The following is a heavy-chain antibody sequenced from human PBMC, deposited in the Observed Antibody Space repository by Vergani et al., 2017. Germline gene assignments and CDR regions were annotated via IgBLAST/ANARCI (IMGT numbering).Heavy chain of an antibody. J-gene: IGHJ1*01. CDR1: GFTFRIYG. CDR2: IRYDGTKR. D-gene: IGHD3-22*01. CDR3: TKAGQYDSDNFHDS. V-gene: IGHV3-30*02. Sequence: QVQLVESGGGVVQPGRSLRLSCVVSGFTFRIYGMHWVRQAPGKGLEWVAFIRYDGTKRFYGDSVKGRFTISRDNSQTTVFLQMNRLRADDSAVYYCTKAGQYDSDNFHDSWGQGALVTVAS.